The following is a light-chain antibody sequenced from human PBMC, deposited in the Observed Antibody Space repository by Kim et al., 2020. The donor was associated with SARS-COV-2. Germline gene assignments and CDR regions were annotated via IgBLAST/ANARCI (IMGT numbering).Light chain of an antibody. CDR1: QSVTSY. V-gene: IGKV3-11*01. CDR3: QQRSKWPLT. CDR2: DAS. J-gene: IGKJ4*01. Sequence: LSPGERAALSCRASQSVTSYLVWYQQKPGQAPRLLIYDASNRAAGIPARFSGSGSGTDFTLTISSLEPEDFAVYYCQQRSKWPLTFGGGTKVDIK.